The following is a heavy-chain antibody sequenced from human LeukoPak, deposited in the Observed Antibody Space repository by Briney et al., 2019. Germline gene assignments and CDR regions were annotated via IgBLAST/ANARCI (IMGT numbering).Heavy chain of an antibody. J-gene: IGHJ4*02. CDR2: IYYSGSP. CDR1: GGSITSSSNY. CDR3: ARLVTMIVLDQFDS. Sequence: SETLSLTCTVSGGSITSSSNYWGWIRQPPGKGLEWIGSIYYSGSPYYNLSLKGRVTISVDTSKNQFSLKLNSVTAADTAVYYCARLVTMIVLDQFDSWGQGTLVTVSS. V-gene: IGHV4-39*01. D-gene: IGHD3-22*01.